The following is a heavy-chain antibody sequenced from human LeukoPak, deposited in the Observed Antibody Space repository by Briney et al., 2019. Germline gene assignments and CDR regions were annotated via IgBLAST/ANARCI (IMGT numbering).Heavy chain of an antibody. J-gene: IGHJ4*02. CDR1: GASISGYF. CDR2: ISSSGNT. V-gene: IGHV4-59*01. Sequence: SETLSLTCTVSGASISGYFWSWIRQPPGKGLEWIGYISSSGNTNYNPSLKSRVTISVDTSKNRFSLKLSSVTAADTAVFYCARDGYLGPSVFDYWGQGTLVTVSS. CDR3: ARDGYLGPSVFDY. D-gene: IGHD3-16*01.